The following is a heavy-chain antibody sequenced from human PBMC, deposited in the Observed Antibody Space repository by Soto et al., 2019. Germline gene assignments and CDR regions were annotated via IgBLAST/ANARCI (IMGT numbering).Heavy chain of an antibody. V-gene: IGHV1-18*01. CDR1: GYTFTSYG. D-gene: IGHD2-2*01. J-gene: IGHJ6*02. CDR3: AREYPLSVGGMDV. Sequence: QVQLVQSGAEVKKPGASVKVSCKASGYTFTSYGISWVRQAPGQGLEWMGWISAYNGNTNYAQKHQCRVTMTTDKSTSTAYMELRSMISDDTAVYYCAREYPLSVGGMDVSGQGTTVTVSS. CDR2: ISAYNGNT.